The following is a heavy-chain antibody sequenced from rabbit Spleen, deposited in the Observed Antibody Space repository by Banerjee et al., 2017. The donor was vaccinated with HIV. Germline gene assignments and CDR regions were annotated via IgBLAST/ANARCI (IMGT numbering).Heavy chain of an antibody. D-gene: IGHD8-1*01. Sequence: EQLVESGGGLVKPEGSLTLTCKASGVSFSDKDVMCWVRQAPGKGLEWIACINIVTGKSVYATWAKGRFTCSKTSSTTVTLQMTSLTVADTATYFCARDTGSSFSSYGMDLWGPGTLVTVS. CDR2: INIVTGKS. CDR1: GVSFSDKDV. CDR3: ARDTGSSFSSYGMDL. J-gene: IGHJ6*01. V-gene: IGHV1S45*01.